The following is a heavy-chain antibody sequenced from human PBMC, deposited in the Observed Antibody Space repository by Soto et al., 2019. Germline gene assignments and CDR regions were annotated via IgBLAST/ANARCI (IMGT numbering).Heavy chain of an antibody. V-gene: IGHV4-4*02. CDR3: AIVVPAAIRGNWFDP. CDR1: GGSISSSNW. Sequence: SETLSLTCAVSGGSISSSNWWSWVRQPPGKGLEWIGEIYHSGSTNYNPSLKSRVTVSVDKSKNQFSLKLSSVTAADTAVYYCAIVVPAAIRGNWFDPWGQGSLVTVSS. D-gene: IGHD2-2*01. CDR2: IYHSGST. J-gene: IGHJ5*02.